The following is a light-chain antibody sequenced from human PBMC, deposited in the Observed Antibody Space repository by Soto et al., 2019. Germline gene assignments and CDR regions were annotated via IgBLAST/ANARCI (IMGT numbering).Light chain of an antibody. CDR1: SGSVSTGYY. Sequence: QTVVTQEPSFSVSPGGTVTLTCGLSSGSVSTGYYPSWYQKTPGQAPRTLIYTTYTRSSGVPDRFSGSILGNKAALTITGAQADDESDYYCAHYLGSGVVVFGGGTQLTVL. J-gene: IGLJ2*01. CDR2: TTY. CDR3: AHYLGSGVVV. V-gene: IGLV8-61*01.